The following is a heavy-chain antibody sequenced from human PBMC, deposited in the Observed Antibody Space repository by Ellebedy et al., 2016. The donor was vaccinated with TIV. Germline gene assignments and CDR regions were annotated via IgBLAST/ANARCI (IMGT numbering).Heavy chain of an antibody. CDR2: IRSDGSNE. CDR3: VKGAYPVPTVMAV. V-gene: IGHV3-30*02. CDR1: GFSSSG. J-gene: IGHJ6*02. D-gene: IGHD3-16*01. Sequence: PGGSLRLSCAASGFSSSGMHWVRQAPGKGLEWVAFIRSDGSNEYYADSVKGRFTISRDNSKNTLDLQMTSLRAEDTALYYCVKGAYPVPTVMAVWGQGTMVIVSS.